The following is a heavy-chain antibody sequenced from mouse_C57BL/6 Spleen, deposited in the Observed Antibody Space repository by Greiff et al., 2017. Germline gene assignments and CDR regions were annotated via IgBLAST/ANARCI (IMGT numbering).Heavy chain of an antibody. V-gene: IGHV1-9*01. CDR2: ILPGSGST. CDR3: ARRITTVVARYFDV. J-gene: IGHJ1*03. D-gene: IGHD1-1*01. CDR1: GYTFTGYW. Sequence: VQLQESGAELMKPGASVKLSCKATGYTFTGYWIEWVKQRPGHGLEWIGEILPGSGSTNYNEKFKGKATFTADTSSNTAYMQLSSLTTEDSAIYYCARRITTVVARYFDVGGTGTTVTVSS.